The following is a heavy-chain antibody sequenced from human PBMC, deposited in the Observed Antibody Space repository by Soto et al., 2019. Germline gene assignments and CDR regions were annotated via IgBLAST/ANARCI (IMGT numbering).Heavy chain of an antibody. CDR2: INDSGST. D-gene: IGHD2-15*01. J-gene: IGHJ6*02. CDR1: GGSFSGYY. CDR3: ARVRGPLYYYYGMDV. Sequence: SETLSLTCAVYGGSFSGYYWSWIRQPPGKGLEWIGEINDSGSTNYNPSLKSRVTISVDTSKNQFSLKLSSVTAADTAVYYCARVRGPLYYYYGMDVWGQGTTVTVSS. V-gene: IGHV4-34*01.